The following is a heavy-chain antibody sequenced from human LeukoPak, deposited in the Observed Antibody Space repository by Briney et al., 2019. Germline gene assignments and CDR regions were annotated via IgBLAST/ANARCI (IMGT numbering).Heavy chain of an antibody. D-gene: IGHD6-13*01. CDR2: IYSGGST. CDR1: GFTVSSNY. V-gene: IGHV3-53*01. Sequence: GGSLRLSCAASGFTVSSNYMSWVRQAPGKGLEWISVIYSGGSTYYADSVKGRFTISRDNSKNTLYLQMNSLRAEDTAVYYCAREAAAGNFDYWGQGTLVTVSS. CDR3: AREAAAGNFDY. J-gene: IGHJ4*02.